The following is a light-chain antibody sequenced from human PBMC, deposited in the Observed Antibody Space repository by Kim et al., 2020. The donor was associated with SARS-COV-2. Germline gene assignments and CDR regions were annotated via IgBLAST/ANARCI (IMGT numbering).Light chain of an antibody. CDR1: ESLSVGDFW. CDR2: YHSDSNK. Sequence: CMLSESLSVGDFWIRRYQQNPGNPPRDLLYYHSDSNKGQGSGVPSRFSGSNDASANAGILRISGLQPEDEADYYCGTGHSNSKVGVFGGGTKLTVL. V-gene: IGLV5-52*01. J-gene: IGLJ3*02. CDR3: GTGHSNSKVGV.